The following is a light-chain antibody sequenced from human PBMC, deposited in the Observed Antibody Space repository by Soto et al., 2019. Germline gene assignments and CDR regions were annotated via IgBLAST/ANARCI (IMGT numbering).Light chain of an antibody. CDR1: SSDVGAYNY. Sequence: QSVLTQPASVTGSPGQSITISCTGTSSDVGAYNYVSWYQQLPGKAPKLMIYDVSNRPSGVSNRFSGSKSGNTASLTISGLQAEDETDYYCFSYTTSSTYVFGTGTKLTVL. J-gene: IGLJ1*01. CDR2: DVS. V-gene: IGLV2-14*03. CDR3: FSYTTSSTYV.